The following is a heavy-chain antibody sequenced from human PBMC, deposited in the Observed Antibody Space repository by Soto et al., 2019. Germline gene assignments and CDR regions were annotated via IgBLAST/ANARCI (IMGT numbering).Heavy chain of an antibody. D-gene: IGHD6-13*01. Sequence: ETLSLTCTVSGGSISSYYWSWIRQPPGKGLEWIGYIYYSGSTTYNPSLKSRVTISVDTSKNQFSLKLSSVTAADTAVYYCARGVGIAAAVVTINWFDPWGQGTLVTVSS. V-gene: IGHV4-59*01. J-gene: IGHJ5*02. CDR3: ARGVGIAAAVVTINWFDP. CDR2: IYYSGST. CDR1: GGSISSYY.